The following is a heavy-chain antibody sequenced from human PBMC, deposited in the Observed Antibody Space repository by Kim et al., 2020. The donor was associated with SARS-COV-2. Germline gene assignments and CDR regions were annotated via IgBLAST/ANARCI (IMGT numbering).Heavy chain of an antibody. J-gene: IGHJ4*02. CDR3: ARDFGDCSGGSCYPFLY. Sequence: ASVKVSCKASGYTFTSYYMHWVRQAPGQGLEWMGIINPSCGSTSYAQKFQGRVTMTRDASTSTVYMELSSLRSEDTAVYYCARDFGDCSGGSCYPFLYWGPGTLVTASS. CDR1: GYTFTSYY. D-gene: IGHD2-15*01. V-gene: IGHV1-46*01. CDR2: INPSCGST.